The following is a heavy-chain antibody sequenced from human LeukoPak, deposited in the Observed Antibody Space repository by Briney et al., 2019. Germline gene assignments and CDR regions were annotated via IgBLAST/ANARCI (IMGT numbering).Heavy chain of an antibody. V-gene: IGHV1-69*01. Sequence: ASVTVSCKASGGSFTFTSHAISWVRQAPGQGLEWMGCIIPIYGSATYAQKFQGRVTITSDESTRTVYMELSSLRPEDSAVHYCAGFFYDNSGDAFDIWGQGTMVTVSS. CDR2: IIPIYGSA. CDR1: GGSFTFTSHA. J-gene: IGHJ3*02. CDR3: AGFFYDNSGDAFDI. D-gene: IGHD3-22*01.